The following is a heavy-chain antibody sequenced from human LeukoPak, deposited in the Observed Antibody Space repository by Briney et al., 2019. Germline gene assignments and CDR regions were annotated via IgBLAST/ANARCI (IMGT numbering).Heavy chain of an antibody. Sequence: GGSVRLSCAASGFTFSNYAMHWVRQAPGKGLEWVAVISYDGSNQYYADSVKGRFTISRDNSKNTLYLQMNSLRAEDTAVYYCARDFGIVGATTDYWGQGTLVTVSS. J-gene: IGHJ4*02. CDR2: ISYDGSNQ. CDR3: ARDFGIVGATTDY. V-gene: IGHV3-30-3*01. D-gene: IGHD1-26*01. CDR1: GFTFSNYA.